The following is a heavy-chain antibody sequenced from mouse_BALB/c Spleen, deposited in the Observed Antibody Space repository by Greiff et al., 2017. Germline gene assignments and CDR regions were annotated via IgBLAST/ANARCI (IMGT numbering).Heavy chain of an antibody. CDR2: INSDGGST. J-gene: IGHJ3*01. Sequence: EVKLMESGGGLVQPGESLKLSCESTEYEFPSHDMSWVRKTPEKRLELVAAINSDGGSTYYPDTMERRFIISRDNTKKTLYLQMSSLRSEDTALYYCARHDYGSPWFAYWGQGTLVTVSA. CDR3: ARHDYGSPWFAY. D-gene: IGHD1-1*01. CDR1: EYEFPSHD. V-gene: IGHV5-2*01.